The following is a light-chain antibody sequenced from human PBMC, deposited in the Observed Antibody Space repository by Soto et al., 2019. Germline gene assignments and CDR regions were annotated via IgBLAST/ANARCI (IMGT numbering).Light chain of an antibody. V-gene: IGLV2-8*01. CDR2: QVT. J-gene: IGLJ2*01. Sequence: QSALTQPPSASGSLGQSVTISCTGTSGDVGAYNYVSWYQQHPGKAPKLMIYQVTRRPSGVPDRFSGSKSGNTASLTVSGXQAXDEADYYCCSYTGGNSVVFGGGTKLTVL. CDR1: SGDVGAYNY. CDR3: CSYTGGNSVV.